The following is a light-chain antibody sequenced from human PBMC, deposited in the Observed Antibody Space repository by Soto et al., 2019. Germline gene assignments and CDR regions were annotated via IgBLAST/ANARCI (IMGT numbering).Light chain of an antibody. J-gene: IGKJ1*01. CDR2: DAS. Sequence: DIQMTQSPPTLSASVGDRVTITCLASQSMSNWLAWYQQKPGKAPKLLIYDASHLENGVLSRFSGSGSGTEFTLTISSLQPDDFATYNCQQYTTYSCTFGQGTRVEIK. CDR3: QQYTTYSCT. V-gene: IGKV1-5*01. CDR1: QSMSNW.